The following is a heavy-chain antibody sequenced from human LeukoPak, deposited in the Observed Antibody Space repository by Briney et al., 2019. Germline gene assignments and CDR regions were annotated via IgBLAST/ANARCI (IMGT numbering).Heavy chain of an antibody. CDR1: GFTFSSYT. J-gene: IGHJ4*02. V-gene: IGHV3-48*01. CDR2: VSSGSSTI. Sequence: HSGGSLRLSCAASGFTFSSYTMIWVRQASRKGLEWVSSVSSGSSTIYYADSVKGRFTIPRDNAKNSLYLQMNSLRAEDTAVYFCARARASTSNLGYFDYWGQGTLVTVSS. CDR3: ARARASTSNLGYFDY. D-gene: IGHD1-26*01.